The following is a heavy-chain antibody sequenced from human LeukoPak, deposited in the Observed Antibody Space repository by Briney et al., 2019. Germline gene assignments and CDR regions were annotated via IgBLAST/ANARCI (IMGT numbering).Heavy chain of an antibody. J-gene: IGHJ6*02. V-gene: IGHV3-23*01. CDR3: AKDLLGGWVLDV. Sequence: PGGSLRLSCAASGFTFSSHAMSWVRQAPGKGLKWVSTISGSGGSTYYADSVKGRFTISRDNSKNTLYLQMNSLRAEDTAVYYCAKDLLGGWVLDVWGQGTTVTVSS. CDR1: GFTFSSHA. D-gene: IGHD6-19*01. CDR2: ISGSGGST.